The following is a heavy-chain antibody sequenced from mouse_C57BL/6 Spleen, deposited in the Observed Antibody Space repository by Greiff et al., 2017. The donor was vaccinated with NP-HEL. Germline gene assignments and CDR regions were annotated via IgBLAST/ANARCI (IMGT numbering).Heavy chain of an antibody. CDR1: GYTFTSYW. J-gene: IGHJ2*01. CDR3: ARRTAQVYYFDY. V-gene: IGHV1-52*01. Sequence: QVQLQQPGAELVRPGSSVKLSCKASGYTFTSYWMHWVKQRPIQGLEWIGNIDPSDSETHYNQKFKDKATLTVDKSSSTAYMQLSSLTSEDSAVYYCARRTAQVYYFDYWGQGTTLTVSS. D-gene: IGHD3-2*02. CDR2: IDPSDSET.